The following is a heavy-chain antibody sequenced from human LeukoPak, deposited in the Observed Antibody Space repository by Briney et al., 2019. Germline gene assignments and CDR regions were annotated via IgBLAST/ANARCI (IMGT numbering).Heavy chain of an antibody. V-gene: IGHV4-4*07. D-gene: IGHD3-22*01. CDR3: ASGYYDSSGYYNY. J-gene: IGHJ4*02. CDR2: IYTSGSA. CDR1: GGSISSYY. Sequence: SETLSLTCTVSGGSISSYYWSWIRQPAAKGLEWIGRIYTSGSANYNPSLKSRVTMSVDTSKNQFSLRLSSVTAADTALYYCASGYYDSSGYYNYWGQGTLVTVSS.